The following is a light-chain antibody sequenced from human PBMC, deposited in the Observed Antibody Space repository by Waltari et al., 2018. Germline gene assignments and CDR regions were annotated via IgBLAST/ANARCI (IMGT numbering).Light chain of an antibody. CDR1: SSNIGTKY. J-gene: IGLJ3*02. V-gene: IGLV1-51*01. Sequence: QSVLTQAPSVSAAPGQTVTISCAGSSSNIGTKYVSWYQQFPGTAPKLLIYDTDKRPSGIPDRVSASKSGTSATLGITGLQTGDEANYFCGTWDTSLSAWVFGGGTKLTVL. CDR3: GTWDTSLSAWV. CDR2: DTD.